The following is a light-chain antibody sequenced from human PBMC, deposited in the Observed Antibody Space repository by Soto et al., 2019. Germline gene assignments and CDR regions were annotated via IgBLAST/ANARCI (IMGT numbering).Light chain of an antibody. CDR3: QQYSVWPLT. CDR1: QSVSNN. CDR2: DAS. J-gene: IGKJ4*01. V-gene: IGKV3D-15*01. Sequence: EIVLTQSPATLSVSPGERAALSCRASQSVSNNLAWYQQKPGQPPRLLIFDASTRATGIPARFSGSGSEAEFALTISTLQSEDFAVYYCQQYSVWPLTFGGGTKVEIK.